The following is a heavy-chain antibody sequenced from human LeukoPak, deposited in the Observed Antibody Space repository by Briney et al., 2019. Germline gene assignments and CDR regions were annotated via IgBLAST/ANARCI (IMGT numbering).Heavy chain of an antibody. CDR2: INHSGSA. CDR1: GGSFSGYY. Sequence: SETLSLTCAVYGGSFSGYYWSWIRQPPGKGLEWIGEINHSGSANYNPSLKSRVTISVDTSKNQFSLKLSSVTAADTAVYYCARGWPQTHGRYSSSWYYFDYWGQGTLVTVSS. D-gene: IGHD6-13*01. V-gene: IGHV4-34*01. CDR3: ARGWPQTHGRYSSSWYYFDY. J-gene: IGHJ4*02.